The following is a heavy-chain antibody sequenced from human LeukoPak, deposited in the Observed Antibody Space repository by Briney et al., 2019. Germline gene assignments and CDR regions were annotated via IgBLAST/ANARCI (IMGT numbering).Heavy chain of an antibody. J-gene: IGHJ4*02. D-gene: IGHD4-17*01. Sequence: PLRSRRLSYTASGFTFNTYDRHWVRQAPGKGLEWVAVISYDGSNTYYADFVKGRFSISRDYSKNTLYLQMGSLRAEDTAVYYCAKDNRNYGDYVRDHRGGYFAYWGQGTLVTVSS. V-gene: IGHV3-30*18. CDR1: GFTFNTYD. CDR3: AKDNRNYGDYVRDHRGGYFAY. CDR2: ISYDGSNT.